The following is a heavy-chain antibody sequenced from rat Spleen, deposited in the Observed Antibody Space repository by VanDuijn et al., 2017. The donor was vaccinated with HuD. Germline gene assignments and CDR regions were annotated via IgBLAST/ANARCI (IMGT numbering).Heavy chain of an antibody. J-gene: IGHJ3*01. CDR1: GFTFSDYG. Sequence: EVQLVESGGGLVEPGRSLKLSCAASGFTFSDYGVAWVRQAPTTGLEWVATISTGGTNTYYRGSVKGRFTISRDNAKITQYLQMDSLRSEDTATYSCVRQETSGYSNWFTYWGQGALVTVSS. V-gene: IGHV5S13*01. CDR2: ISTGGTNT. D-gene: IGHD4-3*01. CDR3: VRQETSGYSNWFTY.